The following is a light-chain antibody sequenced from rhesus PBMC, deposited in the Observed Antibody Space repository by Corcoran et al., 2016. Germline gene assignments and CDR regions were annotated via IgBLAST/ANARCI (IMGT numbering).Light chain of an antibody. CDR1: SSDIGGYNY. Sequence: QAALTQPRSVSGSPGQSVTISCTGTSSDIGGYNYVSWYQQHPGTAPKLMIYEVSKRPSGVSDRFSGSKSGNTASLTISGLQAEDEADYYCSSYTDSSTFYLFGAGTRLTVL. CDR2: EVS. V-gene: IGLV2-32*02. CDR3: SSYTDSSTFYL. J-gene: IGLJ1*01.